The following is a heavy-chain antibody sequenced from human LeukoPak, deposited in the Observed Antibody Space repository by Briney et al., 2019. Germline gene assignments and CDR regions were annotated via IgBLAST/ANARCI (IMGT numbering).Heavy chain of an antibody. J-gene: IGHJ4*02. D-gene: IGHD5-18*01. V-gene: IGHV4-59*12. CDR3: ARGTSYGRNFDY. CDR2: IYYSGST. Sequence: SETLSLTCTVSGGSISSYYWSWIRQPPGKGLEWIWDIYYSGSTNYNPSLKSRVTISVDTPNNHFSPQLNSVTPEETTVYYCARGTSYGRNFDYWGQGTLVTVSS. CDR1: GGSISSYY.